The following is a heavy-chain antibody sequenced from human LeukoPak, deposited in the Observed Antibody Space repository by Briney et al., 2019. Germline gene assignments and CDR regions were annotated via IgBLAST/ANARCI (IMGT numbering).Heavy chain of an antibody. CDR2: INPNSGGT. CDR1: GYTFTGYY. V-gene: IGHV1-2*02. D-gene: IGHD1-20*01. Sequence: GASVKVSCKASGYTFTGYYMHWVRQAPGQGLEWMGWINPNSGGTNYAQKFQGRVTMTRDTSISTAYMELSRLRSDDTAVYCCARADVYTGNWNAKADAFDIWGQGTMVTVSS. CDR3: ARADVYTGNWNAKADAFDI. J-gene: IGHJ3*02.